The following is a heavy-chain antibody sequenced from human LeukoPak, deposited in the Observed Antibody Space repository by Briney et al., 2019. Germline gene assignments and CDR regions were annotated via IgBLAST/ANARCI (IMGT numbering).Heavy chain of an antibody. CDR2: ISSNGGST. V-gene: IGHV3-64D*06. CDR1: GFTFSRYA. J-gene: IGHJ4*02. D-gene: IGHD3-10*01. CDR3: VKDGYGSGSYYFFDF. Sequence: PGGSLRLSCSASGFTFSRYAMHWVRQAPGKGLEYVSSISSNGGSTYYADSVKGRFTISRDNSKNTLCLQMSSLRAEDTAVYYCVKDGYGSGSYYFFDFWGQGTLVTVSS.